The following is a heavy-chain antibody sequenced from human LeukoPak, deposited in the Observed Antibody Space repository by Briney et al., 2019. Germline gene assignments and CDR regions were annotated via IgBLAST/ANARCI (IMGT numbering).Heavy chain of an antibody. V-gene: IGHV3-64*04. CDR1: GFIFSNYG. D-gene: IGHD3-10*01. CDR2: ISSDGDNT. Sequence: GGSLRLSCSASGFIFSNYGMYWVRQAPGKGLEFVSAISSDGDNTFYADSVKGRFTISRDNSKNTLYLQMNSLRAEDTAVYYCARGCDSGDDAFDIWGQGTMVTVSS. CDR3: ARGCDSGDDAFDI. J-gene: IGHJ3*02.